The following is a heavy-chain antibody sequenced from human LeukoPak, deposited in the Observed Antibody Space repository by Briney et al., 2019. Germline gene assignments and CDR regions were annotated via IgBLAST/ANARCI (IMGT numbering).Heavy chain of an antibody. CDR3: VRVLTVTFDS. CDR1: GFTFSSYS. V-gene: IGHV3-48*01. CDR2: ISTGSSNI. Sequence: GGSLRLSCAASGFTFSSYSMNWVRQAPGKGLEWVSYISTGSSNIYYADSVKGRFTISRDNSKNTLYLQMNNLRAEDTAVYYCVRVLTVTFDSWGQGTLVTVSS. D-gene: IGHD4-17*01. J-gene: IGHJ4*02.